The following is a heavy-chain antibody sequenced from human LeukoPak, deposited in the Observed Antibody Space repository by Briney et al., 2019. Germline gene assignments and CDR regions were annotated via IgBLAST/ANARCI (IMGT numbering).Heavy chain of an antibody. CDR3: ATVHFGYFDY. Sequence: GGSLRLSCTASGLILSDNYMSWIRQAPGKGLEWVAYISDTGKTIYYADSVKGRFTISRDNAKKSLYLQVDGLRAEDTAVYYCATVHFGYFDYWGRGTLVTVSS. CDR1: GLILSDNY. CDR2: ISDTGKTI. D-gene: IGHD3-3*01. V-gene: IGHV3-11*01. J-gene: IGHJ4*02.